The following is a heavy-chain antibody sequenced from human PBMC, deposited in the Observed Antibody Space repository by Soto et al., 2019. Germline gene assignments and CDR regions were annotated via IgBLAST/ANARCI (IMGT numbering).Heavy chain of an antibody. D-gene: IGHD1-26*01. CDR3: ATRGALVGASRVGY. V-gene: IGHV1-24*01. CDR2: FDPDDEET. CDR1: EYTLTDLS. Sequence: ASVKVSCKISEYTLTDLSIHWVRQAPGKGLEWMGGFDPDDEETIYAQRFQGRVTMTEDTSTDTAYMELSSLRSGDTAVYYCATRGALVGASRVGYWGQGTLVTVSS. J-gene: IGHJ4*02.